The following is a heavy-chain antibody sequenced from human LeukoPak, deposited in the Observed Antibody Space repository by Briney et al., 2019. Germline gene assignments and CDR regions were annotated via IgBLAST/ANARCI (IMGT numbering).Heavy chain of an antibody. CDR1: GGTFSSYA. V-gene: IGHV1-69*01. D-gene: IGHD2-15*01. Sequence: SVKVSCKASGGTFSSYAISWVRQAPGQGLEWMGGIIPIFGTANYAQKFQGRVTITADESTSTAYMELSSLRSEDTAVYYCARGYCSGGSCYNPFDYWGQGTLVTVSS. CDR2: IIPIFGTA. CDR3: ARGYCSGGSCYNPFDY. J-gene: IGHJ4*02.